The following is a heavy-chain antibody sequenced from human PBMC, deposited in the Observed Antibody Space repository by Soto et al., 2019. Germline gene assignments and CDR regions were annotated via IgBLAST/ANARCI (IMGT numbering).Heavy chain of an antibody. CDR1: GFTFSNYA. D-gene: IGHD7-27*01. CDR2: ISGNSRSI. CDR3: AKLGGMDV. J-gene: IGHJ6*02. V-gene: IGHV3-23*01. Sequence: GGSLRLSCAASGFTFSNYAINWFRQAPGKGLEWDSSISGNSRSIYYADTVKGRFTISRDNSMNTLFLQLNSLRAEDTAVYYCAKLGGMDVWGQGT.